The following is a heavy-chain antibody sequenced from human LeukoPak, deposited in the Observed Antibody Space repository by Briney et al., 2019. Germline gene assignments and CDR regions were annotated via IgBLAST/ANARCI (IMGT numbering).Heavy chain of an antibody. CDR1: GGSFSGYY. J-gene: IGHJ4*02. D-gene: IGHD2-2*01. CDR3: AREVVPAAPGHFDY. Sequence: PSETLSLTCAVYGGSFSGYYWSWIRQPPGKGLEWIGEINHSGSTNYNPSLKSRVTISVDTSKNQFSLKLSSVTAADTAVYYCAREVVPAAPGHFDYWGQGTLVTVSS. V-gene: IGHV4-34*01. CDR2: INHSGST.